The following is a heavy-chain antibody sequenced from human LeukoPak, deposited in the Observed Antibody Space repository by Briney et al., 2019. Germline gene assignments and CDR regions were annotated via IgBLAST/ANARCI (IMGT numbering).Heavy chain of an antibody. D-gene: IGHD2-21*02. J-gene: IGHJ4*02. V-gene: IGHV3-30*04. CDR3: ARVGGGCYSFVTGCYFDY. Sequence: PGRSLRLSCAASGFTFSSYAMHWVRQAPGKGLEWVAVISYDGSNKYYADSVKGRFTISRDNSKNTLYLQMNSLRAEDTAVYYCARVGGGCYSFVTGCYFDYWGQGTLVTVSS. CDR2: ISYDGSNK. CDR1: GFTFSSYA.